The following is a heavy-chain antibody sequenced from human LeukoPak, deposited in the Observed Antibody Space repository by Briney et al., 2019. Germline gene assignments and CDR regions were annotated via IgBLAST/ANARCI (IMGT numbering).Heavy chain of an antibody. V-gene: IGHV1-69*01. CDR2: IIPIFGTA. Sequence: GSSVKVSCKASGGTFSSYAISWVRQAPGQGLEWMGGIIPIFGTANYAQKFQGRVTITADESTSTAYMELSSLRSEDTAVYYCARTLFEGLRLGELSLYRFDYWGQGTLVTVSS. D-gene: IGHD3-16*02. J-gene: IGHJ4*02. CDR1: GGTFSSYA. CDR3: ARTLFEGLRLGELSLYRFDY.